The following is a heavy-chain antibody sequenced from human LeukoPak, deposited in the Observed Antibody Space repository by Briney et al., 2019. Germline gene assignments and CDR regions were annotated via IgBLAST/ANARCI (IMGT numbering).Heavy chain of an antibody. D-gene: IGHD4-17*01. CDR1: GGSISSSNW. Sequence: PSETLSLTCAVSGGSISSSNWWSWVRQPPGKGLEWIGEIYHSGSTNYNPSLKSRVTISVDKSKNQFSLKLSSVTAADTAVYYCAGRWEDYGDYMNDYWGQGALVTVSS. J-gene: IGHJ4*02. V-gene: IGHV4-4*02. CDR3: AGRWEDYGDYMNDY. CDR2: IYHSGST.